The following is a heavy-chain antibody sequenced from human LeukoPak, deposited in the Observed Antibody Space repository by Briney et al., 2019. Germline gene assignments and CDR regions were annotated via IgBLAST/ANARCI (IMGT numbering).Heavy chain of an antibody. CDR3: AKDRIILPAATSFDH. D-gene: IGHD2-2*01. Sequence: HTGGSLGLSCAASGFTFSSYGMHWVRQAPGKGLEWVAFIRYDGTNERYADSVKGRFTISRDDSKNTLYLQMNSLRAEDTAVYYCAKDRIILPAATSFDHWGQGTLVTVSS. J-gene: IGHJ4*02. V-gene: IGHV3-30*02. CDR2: IRYDGTNE. CDR1: GFTFSSYG.